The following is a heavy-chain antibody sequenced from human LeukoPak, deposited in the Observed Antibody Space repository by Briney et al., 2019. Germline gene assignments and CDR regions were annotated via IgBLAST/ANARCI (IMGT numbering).Heavy chain of an antibody. CDR1: GGSISSYY. CDR2: IYYSGST. Sequence: SETLSPTCTVSGGSISSYYWSWIRQPPGKGLEWIGYIYYSGSTNYNPSLKGRVTISVDTSKNQFSLKLSSVTAADTAVYYCARLTANYYDSSGLFDYWGQGTLVTVSS. CDR3: ARLTANYYDSSGLFDY. D-gene: IGHD3-22*01. V-gene: IGHV4-59*08. J-gene: IGHJ4*02.